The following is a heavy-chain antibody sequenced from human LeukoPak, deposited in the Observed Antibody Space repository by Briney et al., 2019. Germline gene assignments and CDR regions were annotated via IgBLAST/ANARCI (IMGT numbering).Heavy chain of an antibody. CDR3: ARGAITMVRGVIFDY. V-gene: IGHV4-59*01. Sequence: SETLSLTCTVSGGSISSYYWSWIRQPPGKGLEWIGYIYYSGSTNYNPSLKSRVTISVDTPKNQFSLKLSSVTAADTAVYYCARGAITMVRGVIFDYWGQGTLVTVSS. J-gene: IGHJ4*02. CDR2: IYYSGST. D-gene: IGHD3-10*01. CDR1: GGSISSYY.